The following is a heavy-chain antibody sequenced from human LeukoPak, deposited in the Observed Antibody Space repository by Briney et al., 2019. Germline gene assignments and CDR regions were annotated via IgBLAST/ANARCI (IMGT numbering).Heavy chain of an antibody. Sequence: PSQTLSLTCTVSGGSISSGGYYWSWIRQPPGKGLEWIGYIYYSGSTNYNPSLKSRVTISVDTSKNQFSLKLSSVTAADTAVYYCARGEKWLRPFDYWGQGTLVTVSS. V-gene: IGHV4-61*08. CDR2: IYYSGST. CDR3: ARGEKWLRPFDY. CDR1: GGSISSGGYY. J-gene: IGHJ4*02. D-gene: IGHD5-12*01.